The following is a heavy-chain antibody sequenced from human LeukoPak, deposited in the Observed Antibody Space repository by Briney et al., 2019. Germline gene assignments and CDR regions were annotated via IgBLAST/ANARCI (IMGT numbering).Heavy chain of an antibody. CDR2: ISSSSAYI. D-gene: IGHD1-1*01. V-gene: IGHV3-21*01. Sequence: GGSLTLSCAASGFSFSTYSMNWVRQAPGKGLEWVSSISSSSAYIYYADSVKGRFIISRDNAENSLYLQLNSLRAEDTAVYYCARDWNYYYMDVWGKGTTVTVSS. CDR3: ARDWNYYYMDV. CDR1: GFSFSTYS. J-gene: IGHJ6*03.